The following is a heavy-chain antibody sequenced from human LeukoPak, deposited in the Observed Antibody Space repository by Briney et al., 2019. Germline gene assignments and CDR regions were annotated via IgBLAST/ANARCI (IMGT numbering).Heavy chain of an antibody. V-gene: IGHV5-51*01. D-gene: IGHD5-18*01. J-gene: IGHJ4*02. Sequence: GESLKISCKGSGYRFSGYWIAWVRQMPGKGLEWMGIIYPGDSETRYSPSFQGQVTISADKSISTAYLQWSSLQASDTDIYYCARHTSMVTPIDYWGQGTLVTVSS. CDR1: GYRFSGYW. CDR3: ARHTSMVTPIDY. CDR2: IYPGDSET.